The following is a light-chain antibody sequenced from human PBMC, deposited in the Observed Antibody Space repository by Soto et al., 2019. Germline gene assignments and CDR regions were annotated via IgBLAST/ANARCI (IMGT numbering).Light chain of an antibody. CDR1: QGISSA. Sequence: AIQLTQSPSSLSASVGDRVTITCRASQGISSALAWYQQKPGKAPKLLIYDASSLESGVPSRFSGSGSGTDFTLTISSLQPEDFANYYCQQFNNYLTFGQGTRLEIK. J-gene: IGKJ5*01. CDR3: QQFNNYLT. V-gene: IGKV1D-13*01. CDR2: DAS.